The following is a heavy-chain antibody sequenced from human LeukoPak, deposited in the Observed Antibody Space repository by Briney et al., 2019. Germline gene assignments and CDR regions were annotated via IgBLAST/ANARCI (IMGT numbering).Heavy chain of an antibody. V-gene: IGHV3-23*01. D-gene: IGHD4-17*01. Sequence: SCKVAGYTLTELSMHLVRQAPGKGMEWVSAISGSGGSTYYADSVKGRFTISRDNSKNTLYLQMNSLRAGDTAVYYCAKDQGPVTKVYWGLRTLVTVSS. CDR2: ISGSGGST. CDR3: AKDQGPVTKVY. CDR1: GYTLTELS. J-gene: IGHJ4*02.